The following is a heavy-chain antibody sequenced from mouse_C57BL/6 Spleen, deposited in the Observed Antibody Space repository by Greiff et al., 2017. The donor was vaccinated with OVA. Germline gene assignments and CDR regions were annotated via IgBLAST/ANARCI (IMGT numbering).Heavy chain of an antibody. D-gene: IGHD2-4*01. V-gene: IGHV3-6*01. Sequence: EVQLQQSGPGLVKPSQSLSLTCSVTGYSITSGYYWNWIRQFPVNKLEWMGYISYDGSNNYNPSLKNRISITRDTSKNQFFLKLNSVTTEDTATYYCARDDYLWYFDVWGTGTTVTVSS. J-gene: IGHJ1*03. CDR2: ISYDGSN. CDR1: GYSITSGYY. CDR3: ARDDYLWYFDV.